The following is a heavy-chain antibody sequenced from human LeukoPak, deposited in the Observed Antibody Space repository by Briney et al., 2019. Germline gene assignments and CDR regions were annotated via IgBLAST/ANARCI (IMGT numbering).Heavy chain of an antibody. Sequence: KASETLSLTCTVSGGSINSDYRSWIRQPPGKGLEWIGYIYYIGGTNYNPSLKSRVTISLDTSKNQFSLNLRSVTAADTAVYYMDVWGKGTTVTVSS. CDR2: IYYIGGT. J-gene: IGHJ6*04. CDR3: DV. CDR1: GGSINSDY. V-gene: IGHV4-59*08.